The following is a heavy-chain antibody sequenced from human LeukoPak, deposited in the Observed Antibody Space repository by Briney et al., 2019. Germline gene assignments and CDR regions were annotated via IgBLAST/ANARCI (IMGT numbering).Heavy chain of an antibody. D-gene: IGHD2-15*01. CDR2: IREDGSDK. J-gene: IGHJ5*02. Sequence: PGGSLRLSCAASGFTFSRYWMSWVRQAPGKGLEWVANIREDGSDKYYVNSVKGRFTISRDNAKNSLYLQMNSLRAEDTAVYYCARDGQDIVVVVAATPCGWFDPWGQGTLVTVSS. CDR1: GFTFSRYW. CDR3: ARDGQDIVVVVAATPCGWFDP. V-gene: IGHV3-7*01.